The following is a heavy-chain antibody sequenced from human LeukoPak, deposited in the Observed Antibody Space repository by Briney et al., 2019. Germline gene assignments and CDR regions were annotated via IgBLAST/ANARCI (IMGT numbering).Heavy chain of an antibody. CDR3: AKNLRGGGYGLSDY. Sequence: PSETLSLTCNVSGGSITSTSYYWGWIRQPPGKGLEWLGNIYYTGTTYYNPSLKSRVTISVDTSKNQFSLKLSSVTAADTAVYYCAKNLRGGGYGLSDYWGQGTLVTVSS. CDR1: GGSITSTSYY. J-gene: IGHJ4*02. D-gene: IGHD5-12*01. CDR2: IYYTGTT. V-gene: IGHV4-39*07.